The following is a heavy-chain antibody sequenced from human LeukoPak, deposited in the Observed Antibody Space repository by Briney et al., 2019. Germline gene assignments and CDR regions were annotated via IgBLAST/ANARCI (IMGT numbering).Heavy chain of an antibody. CDR1: GGPFRNFS. D-gene: IGHD4-17*01. J-gene: IGHJ4*02. V-gene: IGHV1-69*04. CDR3: ARDPHDYGDPYYFDY. CDR2: IIPILGIP. Sequence: ASVKVSCKASGGPFRNFSISWVRQAPGQGLEWMGRIIPILGIPNYAQKFQGRVTITRDTSASTAYMELSSLRSEDTAVYYCARDPHDYGDPYYFDYWGQGTLVTVSS.